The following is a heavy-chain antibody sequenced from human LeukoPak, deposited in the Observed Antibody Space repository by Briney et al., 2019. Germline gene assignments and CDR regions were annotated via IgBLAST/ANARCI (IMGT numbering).Heavy chain of an antibody. J-gene: IGHJ5*02. CDR3: ARGPMAAAAEGGANWFDP. CDR2: MNPNSGNT. CDR1: GYTFTSYD. Sequence: ASVKVSCKASGYTFTSYDINWVRQATGQGLEWMGWMNPNSGNTGYAQKFQGRVTMTRNTSISTACMELSSLRSEDTAVYYCARGPMAAAAEGGANWFDPWGQGTLVTVSS. V-gene: IGHV1-8*01. D-gene: IGHD6-13*01.